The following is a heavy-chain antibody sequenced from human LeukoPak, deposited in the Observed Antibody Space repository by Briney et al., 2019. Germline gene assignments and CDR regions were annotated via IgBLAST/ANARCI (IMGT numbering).Heavy chain of an antibody. D-gene: IGHD5-12*01. V-gene: IGHV1-2*06. CDR1: GYTFTGYY. CDR2: INPNSGGT. Sequence: PGASVKVSCKASGYTFTGYYMHWVRQAPGQGLEWMGRINPNSGGTNYAQKFQGRVTMTRDTSISTAYMELSRLRSDDTAVYCCARGGGGYDWGNWFDPWGQGTLVTVSS. CDR3: ARGGGGYDWGNWFDP. J-gene: IGHJ5*02.